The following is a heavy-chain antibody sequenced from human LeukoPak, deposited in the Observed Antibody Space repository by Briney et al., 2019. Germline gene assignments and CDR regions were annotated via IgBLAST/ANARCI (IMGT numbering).Heavy chain of an antibody. Sequence: KPSETLSLTCAVYGGSFSGYYWSWIRQPPGKGLEWIGEINHSGSTNYNPSLKSRVTISVDTSKNQFSLKLSSVTAADTAVYYCARHSYGYVWGSYRYSGTSGYFDYWGQGTLVTVSS. CDR3: ARHSYGYVWGSYRYSGTSGYFDY. D-gene: IGHD3-16*02. J-gene: IGHJ4*02. V-gene: IGHV4-34*01. CDR1: GGSFSGYY. CDR2: INHSGST.